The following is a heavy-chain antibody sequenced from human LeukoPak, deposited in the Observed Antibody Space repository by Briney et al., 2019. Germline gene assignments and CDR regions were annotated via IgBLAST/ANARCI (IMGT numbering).Heavy chain of an antibody. J-gene: IGHJ6*03. Sequence: GGSLRLSCAASGFTFSTYNMNWVRQAPGKGLEWVSSITTSSSNIYYADSVKGRFSISRDNAKNTLYLHMNSLRAEDTAVYYCARAFGNYYDYNYYYYYMDVWGKGATVTVSS. CDR2: ITTSSSNI. CDR1: GFTFSTYN. D-gene: IGHD1-26*01. CDR3: ARAFGNYYDYNYYYYYMDV. V-gene: IGHV3-21*01.